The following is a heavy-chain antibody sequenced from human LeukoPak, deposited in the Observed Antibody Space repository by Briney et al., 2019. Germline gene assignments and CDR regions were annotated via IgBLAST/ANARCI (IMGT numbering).Heavy chain of an antibody. D-gene: IGHD3-22*01. Sequence: GGSLRLSCAASGFTFSSYAMSWVRQAPGKGLEWVSVISGSGGSTYYADSVEGRFTISRDNSKNTLYLQMNSLRAEDTAVYCCAKREYESSGYYGYFDYWGQGTLVTVSS. CDR1: GFTFSSYA. J-gene: IGHJ4*02. CDR2: ISGSGGST. CDR3: AKREYESSGYYGYFDY. V-gene: IGHV3-23*01.